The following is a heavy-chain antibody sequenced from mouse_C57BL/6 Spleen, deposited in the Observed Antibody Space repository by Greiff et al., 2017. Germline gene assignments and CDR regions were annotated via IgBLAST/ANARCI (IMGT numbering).Heavy chain of an antibody. CDR3: ANYYGSSPRAMDY. Sequence: EVQLQQSGPELVKPGASVKISCKASGYTFTDYYMNWVKQSHGKSLEWIGDINPNNGGTSYNQKFKGKATLTVDKSSSTAYMELRSLTSEDSAVYYCANYYGSSPRAMDYWGQGTSVTVSS. J-gene: IGHJ4*01. D-gene: IGHD1-1*01. V-gene: IGHV1-26*01. CDR1: GYTFTDYY. CDR2: INPNNGGT.